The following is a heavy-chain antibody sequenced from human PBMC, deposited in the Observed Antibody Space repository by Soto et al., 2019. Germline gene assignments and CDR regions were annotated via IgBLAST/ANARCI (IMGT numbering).Heavy chain of an antibody. V-gene: IGHV3-21*01. CDR1: GFTFSSYS. J-gene: IGHJ6*02. Sequence: EVQLVESGGGLVKPGGSLRLSCAASGFTFSSYSMNWVRQAPGKGLEWVSSISSSTSYIYYADSVKGRFTISRGNAKNSLYLQMNSLRAEDTAVYYCASHYGDYYHYGMDVWGQGTTVTVSS. CDR3: ASHYGDYYHYGMDV. CDR2: ISSSTSYI. D-gene: IGHD4-17*01.